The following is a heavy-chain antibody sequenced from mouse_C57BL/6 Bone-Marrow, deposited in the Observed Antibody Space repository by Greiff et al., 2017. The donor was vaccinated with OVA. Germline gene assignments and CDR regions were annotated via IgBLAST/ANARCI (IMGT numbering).Heavy chain of an antibody. CDR2: IDPSDSYT. CDR1: GYTFTSYW. CDR3: ARRLWLRRENYFDY. V-gene: IGHV1-59*01. J-gene: IGHJ2*01. D-gene: IGHD2-2*01. Sequence: VQLQQPGAELVRPGTSVKLSCKASGYTFTSYWMHWVKQRPGQGLEWIGVIDPSDSYTNYNQKFKGKATLTVDTSSSTAYMQLSSLTSEDSAVYYCARRLWLRRENYFDYWGQGTTLTVSS.